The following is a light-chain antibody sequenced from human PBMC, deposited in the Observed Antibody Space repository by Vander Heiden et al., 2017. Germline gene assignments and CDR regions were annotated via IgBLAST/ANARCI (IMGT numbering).Light chain of an antibody. Sequence: DIQMTQSPSRLSASVGDRVIITCRASQSMSSWLAWYQQKPGKAPKLLIYEASSLESEVPARFSGSGSGTEFTLTISSLQPDDVAAYYCQQYNSFSPTFGGGTRVELK. V-gene: IGKV1-5*01. CDR2: EAS. J-gene: IGKJ4*01. CDR1: QSMSSW. CDR3: QQYNSFSPT.